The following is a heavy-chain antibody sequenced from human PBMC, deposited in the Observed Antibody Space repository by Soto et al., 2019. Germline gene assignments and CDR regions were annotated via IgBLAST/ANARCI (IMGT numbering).Heavy chain of an antibody. J-gene: IGHJ4*02. CDR1: GYSFVSYW. Sequence: GASLKISCKGSGYSFVSYWIAWVRQMPGKGLEWMGIIYPGDSDTTYSPSFQGQVTISADKSITTVYLQWSSLKASDTAMYYCARPDGYEIGYWGPGTLVTVSS. V-gene: IGHV5-51*01. CDR2: IYPGDSDT. D-gene: IGHD5-12*01. CDR3: ARPDGYEIGY.